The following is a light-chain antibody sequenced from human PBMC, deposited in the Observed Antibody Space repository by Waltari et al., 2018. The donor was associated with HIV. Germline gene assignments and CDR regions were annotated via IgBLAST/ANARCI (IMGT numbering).Light chain of an antibody. CDR2: SNN. CDR1: SSNIGSNT. V-gene: IGLV1-44*01. Sequence: PGQRVTISCSGSSSNIGSNTVNWYQQLPGTAPNLLIYSNNQRPSGVPDRFSVSKSGTSASLAISGLQSEDEADYYCAAWDDSLNGPVFGGGTKLTVL. J-gene: IGLJ2*01. CDR3: AAWDDSLNGPV.